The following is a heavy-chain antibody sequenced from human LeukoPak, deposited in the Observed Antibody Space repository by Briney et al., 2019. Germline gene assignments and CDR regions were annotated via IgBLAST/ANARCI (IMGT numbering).Heavy chain of an antibody. CDR2: IFWDDDK. CDR1: GLSLSTSGVG. CDR3: AHRAGVDGDVDY. J-gene: IGHJ4*02. D-gene: IGHD4-17*01. V-gene: IGHV2-5*02. Sequence: SGPTPATPTQTLTLTCTFSGLSLSTSGVGMGWIRQPQGKALEWPTLIFWDDDKRYSPSLRSRLTVTKDTSKSLVVLTMTNMVPVDTATYYCAHRAGVDGDVDYWGQGTLVTVSS.